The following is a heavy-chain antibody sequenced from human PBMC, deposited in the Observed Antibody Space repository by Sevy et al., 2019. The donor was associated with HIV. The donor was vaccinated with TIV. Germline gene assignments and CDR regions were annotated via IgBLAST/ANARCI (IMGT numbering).Heavy chain of an antibody. J-gene: IGHJ4*02. CDR3: AGGDTTMITDLDY. V-gene: IGHV3-23*01. D-gene: IGHD3-16*01. CDR2: VTSDGTT. CDR1: GLTLTTTG. Sequence: GRSLRLSCAASGLTLTTTGMSWVRQAPGKGLEWVAGVTSDGTTYYADSVRDRFTVSRDNSKNTRYLQLNSLRADDTAVFYCAGGDTTMITDLDYWGQGTLVTVSS.